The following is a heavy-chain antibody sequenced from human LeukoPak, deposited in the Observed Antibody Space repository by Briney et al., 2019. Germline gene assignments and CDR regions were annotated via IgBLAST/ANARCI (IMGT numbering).Heavy chain of an antibody. CDR3: ARPPYSSSWDPGWFDP. J-gene: IGHJ5*02. D-gene: IGHD6-13*01. CDR1: GFTFSSYA. V-gene: IGHV3-23*01. CDR2: IGSGGSDT. Sequence: PGGSLRLSCVASGFTFSSYAMSWVRQAPGKGLEWVSVIGSGGSDTHYADSVKGRFTISRDNSKTTLYLQMNSLRAEDTAVYYCARPPYSSSWDPGWFDPWGQGTLITVSA.